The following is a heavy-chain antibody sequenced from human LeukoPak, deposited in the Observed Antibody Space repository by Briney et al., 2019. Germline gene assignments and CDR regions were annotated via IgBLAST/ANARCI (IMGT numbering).Heavy chain of an antibody. CDR3: LFGDSQIDY. CDR1: GFTFSDYA. Sequence: GGFLRLSCAASGFTFSDYAIHWVRQAPGKGLEWVAVISYDGSDKYYADSVKGRFTISRDNSKNTLYVQMNSLRAEDTAVYYCLFGDSQIDYWGQGTLVTVSS. D-gene: IGHD4-17*01. CDR2: ISYDGSDK. J-gene: IGHJ4*02. V-gene: IGHV3-30*04.